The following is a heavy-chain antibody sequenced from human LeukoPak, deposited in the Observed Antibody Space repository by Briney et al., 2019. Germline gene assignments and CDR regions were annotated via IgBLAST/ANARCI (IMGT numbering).Heavy chain of an antibody. V-gene: IGHV4-31*03. J-gene: IGHJ4*02. CDR3: ARVSSSWYWVSDY. Sequence: SETLSLTCTVSGGSISSGGYYWSWIRQHPGKGLECIGYIYYSGSTYYNPSLKSRVTIAVDTSKNQFSLKLSSVTAADTAVYYCARVSSSWYWVSDYWGQGTLVTVSS. CDR2: IYYSGST. CDR1: GGSISSGGYY. D-gene: IGHD6-13*01.